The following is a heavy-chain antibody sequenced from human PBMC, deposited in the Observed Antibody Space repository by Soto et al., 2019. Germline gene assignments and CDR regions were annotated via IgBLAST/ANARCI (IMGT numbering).Heavy chain of an antibody. CDR1: GDSVSSTSAA. Sequence: SQTLSLTCAISGDSVSSTSAAWNWIRQSPSRGLGWLGRTYYRSKWYNDYAVSVKSRISINPDTSKNQFSLQLNSVTPEDTAVYYCARDHELFDEGWFDPWGQGTLVTVSS. D-gene: IGHD1-7*01. J-gene: IGHJ5*02. CDR3: ARDHELFDEGWFDP. CDR2: TYYRSKWYN. V-gene: IGHV6-1*01.